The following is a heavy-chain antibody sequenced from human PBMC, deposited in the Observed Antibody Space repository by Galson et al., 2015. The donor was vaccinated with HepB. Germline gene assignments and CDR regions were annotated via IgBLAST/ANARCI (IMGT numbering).Heavy chain of an antibody. D-gene: IGHD3-22*01. J-gene: IGHJ5*02. CDR3: ARDCRGSYYDSSGHYYNWFDP. V-gene: IGHV1-18*04. Sequence: SVKVSCKASGYTFTSYGISWVRQAPGQGLEWMGWISAYNGNTNYAQKLQGRVTMTTDTSTSTAYMELRSLRSDDTAVYYCARDCRGSYYDSSGHYYNWFDPWGQGTLVTVSS. CDR2: ISAYNGNT. CDR1: GYTFTSYG.